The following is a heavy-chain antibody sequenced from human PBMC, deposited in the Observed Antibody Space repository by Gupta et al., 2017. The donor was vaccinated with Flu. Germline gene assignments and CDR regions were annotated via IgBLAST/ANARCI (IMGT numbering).Heavy chain of an antibody. CDR2: IWYDGSIM. D-gene: IGHD1-20*01. CDR1: GFSFSNDG. CDR3: ARSNWNFFDY. J-gene: IGHJ4*02. Sequence: QVQLVESGGGVVQPGWSLRLYCTASGFSFSNDGVHWVRQAPGKGLEWVAVIWYDGSIMYYADSVKCRFTISRDNSKNTLYLHMNSLRVDDTAVYYCARSNWNFFDYWGQGALVSVSS. V-gene: IGHV3-33*01.